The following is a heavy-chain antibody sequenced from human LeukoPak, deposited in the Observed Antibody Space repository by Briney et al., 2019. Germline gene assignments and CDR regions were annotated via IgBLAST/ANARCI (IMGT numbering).Heavy chain of an antibody. CDR1: GYTLPGYY. V-gene: IGHV1-2*02. D-gene: IGHD3-22*01. CDR2: INPNSGGT. Sequence: ASVKVSFMASGYTLPGYYMHWVRQAPGQGRAWMRWINPNSGGTNYAQKFQGRVTMTRDTSISTAYKELSRLRSDDTAVYYCARDGVGYYDSSGYYYFQHWGQGTLVTVSS. J-gene: IGHJ1*01. CDR3: ARDGVGYYDSSGYYYFQH.